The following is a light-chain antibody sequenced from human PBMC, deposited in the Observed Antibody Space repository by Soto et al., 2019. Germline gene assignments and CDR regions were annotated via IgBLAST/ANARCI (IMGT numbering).Light chain of an antibody. Sequence: DIQMTQSPSSLSASVGDRVTITCRASQGIDNHLAWFQQKPGKAPMSLIYAASSLQSGVPSKFSGSGSGTDFTLTISSLQPEDFATYYCQQYNTYPHTFGGGTKVDIK. CDR3: QQYNTYPHT. CDR1: QGIDNH. CDR2: AAS. J-gene: IGKJ4*01. V-gene: IGKV1-16*02.